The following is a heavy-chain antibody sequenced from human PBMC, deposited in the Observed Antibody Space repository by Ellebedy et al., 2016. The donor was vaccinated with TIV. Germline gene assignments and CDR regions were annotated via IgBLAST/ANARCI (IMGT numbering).Heavy chain of an antibody. CDR1: GFTFSSYW. V-gene: IGHV3-7*03. CDR3: ARERGYYYDSSGYYGY. D-gene: IGHD3-22*01. CDR2: IKQDGSEK. Sequence: GESLKISXAASGFTFSSYWMSWVRQAPGKGLEWVANIKQDGSEKYYVDSVKGRFTISRDNAKNSLYLQMNSLRAEDTAVYYCARERGYYYDSSGYYGYWGQGTLVTVSS. J-gene: IGHJ4*02.